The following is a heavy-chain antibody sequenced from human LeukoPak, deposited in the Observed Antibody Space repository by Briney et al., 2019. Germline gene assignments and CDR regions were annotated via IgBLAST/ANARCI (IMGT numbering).Heavy chain of an antibody. CDR3: GRTYYYCESSGYVY. D-gene: IGHD3-22*01. CDR1: AGSFSGYC. J-gene: IGHJ4*02. Sequence: PSETLSLTSAVYAGSFSGYCWSWIRPPPGKGLEWIGETNHSGSPNYNPSLKRGATISVNTSKNQFTLKRSFGTAADAAGYYGGRTYYYCESSGYVYWGQGTLFTVSS. CDR2: TNHSGSP. V-gene: IGHV4-34*01.